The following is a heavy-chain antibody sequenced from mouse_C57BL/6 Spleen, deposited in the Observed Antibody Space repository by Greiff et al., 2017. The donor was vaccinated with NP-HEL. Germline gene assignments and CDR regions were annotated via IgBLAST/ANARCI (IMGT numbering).Heavy chain of an antibody. CDR2: IYPSDSET. V-gene: IGHV1-61*01. J-gene: IGHJ2*01. CDR1: GYTFTSYW. D-gene: IGHD4-1*01. CDR3: ARKGLGHLFFDY. Sequence: VKLQQPGAELVRPGSSVKLSCKASGYTFTSYWMDWVKQRPGQGLEWIGNIYPSDSETHYNHKFKDKATLTVDKSSSTAYLQLSSLTSEDSAVYYCARKGLGHLFFDYWGQGTTLTVSS.